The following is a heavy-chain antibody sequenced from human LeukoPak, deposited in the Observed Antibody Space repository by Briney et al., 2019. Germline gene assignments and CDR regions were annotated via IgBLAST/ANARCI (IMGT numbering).Heavy chain of an antibody. D-gene: IGHD3-10*01. Sequence: GGSLRLSCAASGFTFDDYGMSWVRQAPGKGLEWVSSISSSSSSYIYYADSVKGRFTISRDNAKNSLYLQMNSLRAEDTAVYYCARSGLGHYYGSGTVPNAFDIWGQGTMVTVSS. J-gene: IGHJ3*02. CDR3: ARSGLGHYYGSGTVPNAFDI. V-gene: IGHV3-21*01. CDR1: GFTFDDYG. CDR2: ISSSSSSYI.